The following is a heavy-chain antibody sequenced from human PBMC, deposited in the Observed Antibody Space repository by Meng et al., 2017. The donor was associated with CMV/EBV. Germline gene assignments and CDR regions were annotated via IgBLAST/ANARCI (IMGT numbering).Heavy chain of an antibody. Sequence: ASVKVSCKASGYTFTTYDINWVRQATGQGLEWMGRMSPNSGNTAYAQKFQGRVTITRKTSISTAYMGLSSLRSEDTAVYYCAKDLDFWSGYYYYYGMDVWGQGTTVTVSS. CDR1: GYTFTTYD. V-gene: IGHV1-8*03. D-gene: IGHD3-3*01. J-gene: IGHJ6*02. CDR2: MSPNSGNT. CDR3: AKDLDFWSGYYYYYGMDV.